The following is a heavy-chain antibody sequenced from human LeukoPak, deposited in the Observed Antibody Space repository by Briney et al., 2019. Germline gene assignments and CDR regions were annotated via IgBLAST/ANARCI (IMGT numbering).Heavy chain of an antibody. V-gene: IGHV4-34*01. CDR2: INHTGRT. D-gene: IGHD2-8*01. J-gene: IGHJ6*03. CDR3: ARVQIVLMVYGTYYYMDV. Sequence: SETLSLTCAVYGGSFSGPYWSWIRQPPGRGLEWIGEINHTGRTYYNPSLKSRVTISVDTSKSQFSLKLTSVTAADTAVYYCARVQIVLMVYGTYYYMDVWGKGTTVTVSS. CDR1: GGSFSGPY.